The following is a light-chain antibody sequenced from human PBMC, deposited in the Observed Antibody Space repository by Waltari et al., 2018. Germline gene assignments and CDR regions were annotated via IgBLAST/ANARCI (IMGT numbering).Light chain of an antibody. CDR3: QQYYSKRT. CDR1: QSVLYSSNDKIY. V-gene: IGKV4-1*01. J-gene: IGKJ1*01. Sequence: DIVMTQSPDSLAVSLGERTTINCKSSQSVLYSSNDKIYLAWYQQKPGQPPKLLIYWASTRQSGVPDRFSGSGSGTDFTLTISSLQAEDVAVYYCQQYYSKRTFGQGTKVEI. CDR2: WAS.